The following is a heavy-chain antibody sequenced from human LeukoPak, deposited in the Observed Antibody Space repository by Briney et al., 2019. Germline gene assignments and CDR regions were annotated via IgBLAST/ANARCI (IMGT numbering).Heavy chain of an antibody. Sequence: ASVKVSCKASGYTFTGYYMHWVRQAPGQGLEWMGWINPNSGGTNYAQKFQGRVTMIRDTSISTAYMELSRLRSDDTAVYYCASPRAIYDYVWGSYRYGLDYWGQGTLVTVSS. CDR3: ASPRAIYDYVWGSYRYGLDY. V-gene: IGHV1-2*02. J-gene: IGHJ4*02. CDR1: GYTFTGYY. CDR2: INPNSGGT. D-gene: IGHD3-16*02.